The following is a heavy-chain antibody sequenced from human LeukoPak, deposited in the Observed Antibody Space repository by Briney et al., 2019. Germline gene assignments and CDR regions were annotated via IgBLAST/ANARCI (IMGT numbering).Heavy chain of an antibody. CDR1: GGSFSGYY. Sequence: SETLSLTCAAYGGSFSGYYWSWIRQPPGKGLEWIGEINHSGSTNYNPSLKSRVTISVDTSKNQFSLKLSSVTAADTAVYYCARTVRGFDYWGQGTLVTVSS. V-gene: IGHV4-34*01. D-gene: IGHD3-10*01. CDR3: ARTVRGFDY. J-gene: IGHJ4*02. CDR2: INHSGST.